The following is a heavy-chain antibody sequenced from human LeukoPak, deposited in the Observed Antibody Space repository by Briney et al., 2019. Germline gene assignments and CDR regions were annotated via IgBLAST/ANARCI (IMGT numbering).Heavy chain of an antibody. J-gene: IGHJ3*02. CDR2: IYYSGST. CDR3: ARDRSISVIAHAFHI. Sequence: SETLSLTCAVYGGSFSGYYWSWIRQPPGKGLEWIGSIYYSGSTYYNPSLKSRVTISVDTSKNQFSLKLSSVTAADTAVYYCARDRSISVIAHAFHIWGQGTMVTVSS. V-gene: IGHV4-34*01. D-gene: IGHD3-22*01. CDR1: GGSFSGYY.